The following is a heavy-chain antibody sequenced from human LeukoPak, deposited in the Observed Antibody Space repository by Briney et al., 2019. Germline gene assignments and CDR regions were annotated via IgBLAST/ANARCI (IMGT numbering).Heavy chain of an antibody. CDR1: GFNFSTYE. Sequence: GGSVRLSCVGSGFNFSTYEMNWVRQAPGKGLEWLSYISSRGSSIYYADSVKGRFTISRDDAKNSLYLQMNSLRAEDTAVYYCARNCSGGSCYAPGYFDLWGRGTLVTVSS. CDR2: ISSRGSSI. V-gene: IGHV3-48*03. CDR3: ARNCSGGSCYAPGYFDL. J-gene: IGHJ2*01. D-gene: IGHD2-15*01.